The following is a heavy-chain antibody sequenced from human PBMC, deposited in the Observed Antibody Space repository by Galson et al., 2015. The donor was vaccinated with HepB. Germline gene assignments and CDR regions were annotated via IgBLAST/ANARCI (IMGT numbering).Heavy chain of an antibody. J-gene: IGHJ4*02. CDR3: STRWIFGVVMADY. V-gene: IGHV1-2*02. D-gene: IGHD3-3*01. CDR1: GYTFTGYY. CDR2: INPNSGGT. Sequence: SVKVSCKASGYTFTGYYMHWVRQAPGQGLEWMGWINPNSGGTSYAQKFQGRVTMTRDTSISTAYMELSRLRSDDTAVYYCSTRWIFGVVMADYWGQGTLVTVSS.